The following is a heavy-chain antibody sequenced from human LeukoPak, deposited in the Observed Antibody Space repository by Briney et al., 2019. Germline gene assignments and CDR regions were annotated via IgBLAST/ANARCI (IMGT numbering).Heavy chain of an antibody. D-gene: IGHD3-22*01. J-gene: IGHJ4*02. CDR1: GFTFSTYF. V-gene: IGHV3-64D*09. Sequence: GGSLRLSCSASGFTFSTYFMHWVRQAPGKGLESVSAISSNGGSTYYADSVKGRFTISRDNSKNTLYLQMSSLRAEDTAVYHCVKDDSYYYDSSGYPHWGQGTLVTVSS. CDR2: ISSNGGST. CDR3: VKDDSYYYDSSGYPH.